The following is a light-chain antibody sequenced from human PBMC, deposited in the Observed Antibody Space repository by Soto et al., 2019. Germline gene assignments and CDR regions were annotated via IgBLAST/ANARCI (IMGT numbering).Light chain of an antibody. V-gene: IGLV3-21*02. CDR3: QVWDSSSNHWI. CDR2: DDN. CDR1: DIGSKS. Sequence: YELTQPPSVSVAPGQTARIICAENDIGSKSVHWYQQRPGQAPVLVVYDDNDRPSGIPERFSGSNSENTATLTINRVGAGDEADYYCQVWDSSSNHWIFGGGTKVTVL. J-gene: IGLJ2*01.